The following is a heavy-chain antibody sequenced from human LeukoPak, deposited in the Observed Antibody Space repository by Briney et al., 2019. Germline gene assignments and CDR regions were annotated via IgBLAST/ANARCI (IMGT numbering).Heavy chain of an antibody. J-gene: IGHJ4*02. V-gene: IGHV4-34*01. Sequence: PSETLSLTCAVYGGSFSGYYWSWIRQPPGKGLEWIGEINHSGSTNYNPSLKSRVIISVDTSKNQFSLKLSSVTAADTAVYYCARGIAHDYGDYWGQGTLVTVSS. CDR2: INHSGST. CDR3: ARGIAHDYGDY. CDR1: GGSFSGYY.